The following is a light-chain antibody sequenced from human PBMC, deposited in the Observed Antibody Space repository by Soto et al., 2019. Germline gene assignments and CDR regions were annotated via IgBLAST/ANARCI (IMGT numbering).Light chain of an antibody. CDR2: EVS. V-gene: IGLV2-8*01. Sequence: QSALTQPPSASGSPGQSVTISCTGTSSDIGAYNYVSWYQQHPGKAPKLMIYEVSKRPSGVPDRFSGSRSGNTASLTVSGLQADDEADYYCSSYAGTMVFGGGTKVTVL. CDR1: SSDIGAYNY. CDR3: SSYAGTMV. J-gene: IGLJ2*01.